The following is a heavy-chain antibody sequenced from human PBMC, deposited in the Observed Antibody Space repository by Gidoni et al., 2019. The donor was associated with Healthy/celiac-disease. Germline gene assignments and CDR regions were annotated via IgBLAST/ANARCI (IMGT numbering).Heavy chain of an antibody. CDR3: ARDGVDTAMVDAFDI. J-gene: IGHJ3*02. CDR2: ISSSSSTI. D-gene: IGHD5-18*01. CDR1: GFTFSDYY. Sequence: QVQLVASGGGLVKPGGSRRLSCAASGFTFSDYYMSWIRQAPGKGLEWVSYISSSSSTIYYADSVKGRFTISRDNAKNSLYLQMNSLRAEDTAVYYCARDGVDTAMVDAFDIWGQGTMVTVSS. V-gene: IGHV3-11*01.